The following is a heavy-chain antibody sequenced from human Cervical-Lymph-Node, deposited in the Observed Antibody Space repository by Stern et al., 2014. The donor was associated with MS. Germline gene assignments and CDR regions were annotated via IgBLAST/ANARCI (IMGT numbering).Heavy chain of an antibody. J-gene: IGHJ6*02. CDR1: GYTFSSHG. Sequence: VQLVQSGGGVRKPGASVKVSCKPSGYTFSSHGFSWVRQAPGQGLEWMGWISAYNGDTNYAQRFQGRVTLTIDISTNTAYMELRSLRSDDTAVYYCARDSYVAAFGYQLSLSYYGMDVWGQGTTVTVSS. CDR3: ARDSYVAAFGYQLSLSYYGMDV. D-gene: IGHD6-13*01. CDR2: ISAYNGDT. V-gene: IGHV1-18*01.